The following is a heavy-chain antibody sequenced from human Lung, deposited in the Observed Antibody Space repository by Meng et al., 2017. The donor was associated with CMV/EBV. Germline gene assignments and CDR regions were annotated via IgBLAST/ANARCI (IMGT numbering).Heavy chain of an antibody. D-gene: IGHD3-10*01. Sequence: QLQLQWSGPGLVKPSQTLSLTCTVSGGSISSGGYYWSWIRQHPGKGLEWIGYIHSSGSTYYNPSLRSRLTISVDTSKNQFSLKLSSVTAADTAVYYCARASYGSGSPLGESWFDPWGQGTLVTVSS. CDR2: IHSSGST. CDR3: ARASYGSGSPLGESWFDP. CDR1: GGSISSGGYY. J-gene: IGHJ5*02. V-gene: IGHV4-31*03.